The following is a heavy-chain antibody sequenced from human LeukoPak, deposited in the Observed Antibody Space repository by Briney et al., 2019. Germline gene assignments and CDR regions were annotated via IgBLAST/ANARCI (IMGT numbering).Heavy chain of an antibody. CDR3: AGDMRGSAKVWFDS. CDR2: VHYSGTT. J-gene: IGHJ5*01. V-gene: IGHV4-59*12. D-gene: IGHD3-10*01. Sequence: RPSETLSLTCTVSGGSISDYYWNWIRQPPGKGLEWVAYVHYSGTTKYNPSLQSRVTTAVDMSRKEVSLRLDSVTAADTAAYYCAGDMRGSAKVWFDSWGQGVQVIVSS. CDR1: GGSISDYY.